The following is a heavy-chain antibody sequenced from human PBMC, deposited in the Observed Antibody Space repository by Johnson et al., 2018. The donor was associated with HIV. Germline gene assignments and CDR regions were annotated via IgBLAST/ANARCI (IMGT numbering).Heavy chain of an antibody. CDR1: GFTFSTYG. V-gene: IGHV3-30*19. J-gene: IGHJ3*02. D-gene: IGHD2-15*01. CDR3: ASMLVVAAQEADAFDI. Sequence: QVQLVESGGGVVQPGRSLRLSCAASGFTFSTYGMHWVRQAPGKGLEWVAVISYDGSNKYYADSVKGRFTISRDNSKNTLYLQMNSLRAEDTAVYSCASMLVVAAQEADAFDIWGQGTMVTVSS. CDR2: ISYDGSNK.